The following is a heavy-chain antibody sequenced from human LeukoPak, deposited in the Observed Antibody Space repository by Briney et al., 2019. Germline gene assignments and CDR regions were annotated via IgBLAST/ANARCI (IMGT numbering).Heavy chain of an antibody. CDR2: ISYDGSNE. CDR1: VFTFSSYV. CDR3: AKLQTYWVYYMDV. V-gene: IGHV3-30*04. J-gene: IGHJ6*03. D-gene: IGHD2-8*02. Sequence: PGGSLRLSCAASVFTFSSYVMHWVRQAPGKGLGWVSTISYDGSNEYYADSVKGRFTISRDNSKNTLYLQINSLRAEDTAAYYCAKLQTYWVYYMDVWGKGTTVTVSS.